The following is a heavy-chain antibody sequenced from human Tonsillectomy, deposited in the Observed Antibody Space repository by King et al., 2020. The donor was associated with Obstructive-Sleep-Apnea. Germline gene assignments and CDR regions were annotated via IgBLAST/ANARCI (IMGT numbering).Heavy chain of an antibody. D-gene: IGHD5-12*01. Sequence: QVQLVQSGAEVKKPGASVKVSCKASGYTFTGYYMHWVRQAPGQGLEWMGWINPDTGDTNFAQNFQGRVTMTRDTSISTAYMELSRLRSDDTAGYYCARNSGYDYYFDYWGQGTLATVSS. CDR1: GYTFTGYY. CDR3: ARNSGYDYYFDY. J-gene: IGHJ4*02. CDR2: INPDTGDT. V-gene: IGHV1-2*02.